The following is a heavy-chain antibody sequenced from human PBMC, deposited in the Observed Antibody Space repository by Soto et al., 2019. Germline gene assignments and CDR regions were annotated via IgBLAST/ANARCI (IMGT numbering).Heavy chain of an antibody. CDR3: AKDIVLGSSSSGFDY. J-gene: IGHJ4*02. Sequence: HPGGSLRLSCAASGFTFSSYGMHWVRQAPGKGLEWVAVISYDGSNKYYADSVEGRFTISRDNSKNTLYLQMNSLRAEDTAVYYCAKDIVLGSSSSGFDYWGQGTLVTASS. CDR1: GFTFSSYG. V-gene: IGHV3-30*18. CDR2: ISYDGSNK. D-gene: IGHD6-6*01.